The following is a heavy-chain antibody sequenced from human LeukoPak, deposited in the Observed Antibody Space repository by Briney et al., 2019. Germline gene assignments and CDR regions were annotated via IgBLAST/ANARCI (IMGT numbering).Heavy chain of an antibody. J-gene: IGHJ4*02. Sequence: PGESLKISCKGSGYSFTSYWIGWVRQMPGKGLEWMGIIYPGDSDTRYGPSFQGQVTISADKSISTAYLQWSSLKASGTAMYYCARQRSLGYCSSTSCYFDYWGQGTLVTVSS. D-gene: IGHD2-2*01. CDR1: GYSFTSYW. CDR2: IYPGDSDT. V-gene: IGHV5-51*01. CDR3: ARQRSLGYCSSTSCYFDY.